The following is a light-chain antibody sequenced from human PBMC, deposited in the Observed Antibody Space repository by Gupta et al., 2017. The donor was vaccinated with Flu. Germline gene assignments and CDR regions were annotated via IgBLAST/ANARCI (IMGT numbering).Light chain of an antibody. CDR3: QQDNSYPYT. Sequence: DIQMTQSPSTLSASVGDRVTITCRASKSVSNWLAWYQQKPGKAPNLLIYKASNLESGVPSRFSGSGSGTEFSLTISSLQPDDFATYYCQQDNSYPYTFGQGTKLEIK. CDR1: KSVSNW. V-gene: IGKV1-5*03. CDR2: KAS. J-gene: IGKJ2*01.